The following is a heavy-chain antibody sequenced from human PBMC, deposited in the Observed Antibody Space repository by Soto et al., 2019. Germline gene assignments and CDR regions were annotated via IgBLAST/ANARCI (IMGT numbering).Heavy chain of an antibody. CDR1: GGSISSGGYY. Sequence: QVQLQESGPGLVKPSQTLSLTCTVSGGSISSGGYYWSWIRQHPGKGLEWIGYIYYSGSTYYNPSLKSRVTISVDTSKNQFSLKLSSVTAADTAVYYCVRTYGDYYYYYMDVWGNGTTVTVSS. J-gene: IGHJ6*03. CDR2: IYYSGST. V-gene: IGHV4-31*03. D-gene: IGHD4-17*01. CDR3: VRTYGDYYYYYMDV.